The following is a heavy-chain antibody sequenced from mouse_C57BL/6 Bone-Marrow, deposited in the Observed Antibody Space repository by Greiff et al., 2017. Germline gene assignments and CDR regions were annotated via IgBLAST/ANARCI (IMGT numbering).Heavy chain of an antibody. V-gene: IGHV1-18*01. CDR1: EYTFTDYN. Sequence: VQLQQSGPELVKPGASVKIPCKASEYTFTDYNMDWVKQSHGKSLEWIGDINPNNGGTIYNQKFKGKATLTVDKSSSTAYMELRSLTSEDTAVYYCARTDYGSSPYWYFDVWGTGTTVTVSS. CDR3: ARTDYGSSPYWYFDV. D-gene: IGHD1-1*01. J-gene: IGHJ1*03. CDR2: INPNNGGT.